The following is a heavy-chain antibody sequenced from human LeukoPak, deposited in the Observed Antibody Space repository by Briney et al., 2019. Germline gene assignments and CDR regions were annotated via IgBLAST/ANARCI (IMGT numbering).Heavy chain of an antibody. CDR1: GFTFSSYW. J-gene: IGHJ4*02. V-gene: IGHV3-7*01. CDR3: AMGSPDESLDY. Sequence: PGGSLRLSCAASGFTFSSYWMSWVRQAPGKGLEWVANIKQDGSEKYYVDSVKGRFTISRDNAKNTLYLQMNSLRAEDTAVYYCAMGSPDESLDYWGQGILVTVSS. CDR2: IKQDGSEK. D-gene: IGHD1-26*01.